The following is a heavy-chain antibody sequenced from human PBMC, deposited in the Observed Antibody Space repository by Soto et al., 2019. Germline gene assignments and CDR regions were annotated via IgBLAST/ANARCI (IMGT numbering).Heavy chain of an antibody. Sequence: QVQLQQWGAGLLKPSETLSLTCAVYGGSFSGYYWSWIRQPPGQGLAGLGEINHSGSTNYNPSLKSRVTISVDTSKDQFSLKLSSVTGADTAVYYCARGYGRNLDYWGQGTLVTVSS. D-gene: IGHD3-10*01. J-gene: IGHJ4*02. CDR3: ARGYGRNLDY. CDR2: INHSGST. CDR1: GGSFSGYY. V-gene: IGHV4-34*01.